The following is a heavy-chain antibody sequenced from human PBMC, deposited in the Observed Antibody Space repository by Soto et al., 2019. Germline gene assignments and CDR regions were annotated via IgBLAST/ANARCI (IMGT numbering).Heavy chain of an antibody. V-gene: IGHV4-61*08. Sequence: SVTLSLTCIVSGSSVGSGDYYWSWIRQPPGRALEWLGYIQYSGGTNYNSSLKSRVTISVDRSKHRFSLKLTSVTAAETTLTYFWRNDYTQKTLNMWGQVIMVTF. CDR3: WRNDYTQKTLNM. CDR2: IQYSGGT. CDR1: GSSVGSGDYY. D-gene: IGHD5-12*01. J-gene: IGHJ3*02.